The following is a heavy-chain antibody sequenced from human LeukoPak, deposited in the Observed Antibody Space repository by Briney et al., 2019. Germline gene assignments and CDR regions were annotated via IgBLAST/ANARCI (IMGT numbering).Heavy chain of an antibody. D-gene: IGHD4-17*01. CDR3: ARDSDDKDGDYFDS. CDR2: IYYSGST. J-gene: IGHJ4*02. V-gene: IGHV4-59*12. CDR1: GGSISSYY. Sequence: PSETLSLTCTVSGGSISSYYWSWIRQPPGKGLEWIGYIYYSGSTNYNPSLKSRVTISVDTSKNQFSLKLSSVTAADTAVYYCARDSDDKDGDYFDSWGQGTLVTVSS.